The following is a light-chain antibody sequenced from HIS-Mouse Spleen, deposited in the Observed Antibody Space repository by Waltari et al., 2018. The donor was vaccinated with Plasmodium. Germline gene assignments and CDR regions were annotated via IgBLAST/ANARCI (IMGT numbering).Light chain of an antibody. CDR3: NSRDSSGNHLGVV. V-gene: IGLV3-19*01. CDR1: SLRSSE. J-gene: IGLJ2*01. Sequence: SSELTQDPAVSVALGQTVRITCQGDSLRSSEASWYQQKPGQAPVLVIYGKNNRPSGIPDRFSGSSSGNTASLTITGAQAEDEADYYCNSRDSSGNHLGVVFGGGTKLTVL. CDR2: GKN.